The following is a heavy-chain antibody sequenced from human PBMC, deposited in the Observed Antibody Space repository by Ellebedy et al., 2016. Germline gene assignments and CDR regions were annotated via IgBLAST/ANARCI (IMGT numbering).Heavy chain of an antibody. Sequence: SETLSLTCTVSGGSISSGGYYWSWIRQHPGKGLEWIGYIYYSGSTYYNPSLKSRVTISVDTSKNQFSLKLSSVTAADTAVYYCARSGYYGSGSYYNRDDAFDIWGQGTMVTVSS. J-gene: IGHJ3*02. V-gene: IGHV4-31*03. CDR2: IYYSGST. CDR3: ARSGYYGSGSYYNRDDAFDI. CDR1: GGSISSGGYY. D-gene: IGHD3-10*01.